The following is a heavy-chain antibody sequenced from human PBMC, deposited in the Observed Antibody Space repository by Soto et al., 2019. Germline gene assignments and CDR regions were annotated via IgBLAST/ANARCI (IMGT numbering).Heavy chain of an antibody. J-gene: IGHJ4*02. D-gene: IGHD2-21*02. CDR1: GYTFTDYD. CDR2: MSPDNGNT. CDR3: EVTTGY. Sequence: QVQVVQSRAEVKKPGASVKVSCKTSGYTFTDYDINWVRQATGQGLEWMGWMSPDNGNTGYAQQFQGTVTMTRDTSISTAYMELSSLTTEDTAVYYCEVTTGYWGQGTLVTVSS. V-gene: IGHV1-8*01.